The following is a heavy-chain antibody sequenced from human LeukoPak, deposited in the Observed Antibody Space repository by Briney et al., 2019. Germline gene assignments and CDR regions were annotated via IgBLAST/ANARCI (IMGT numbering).Heavy chain of an antibody. D-gene: IGHD2-2*01. J-gene: IGHJ6*02. CDR2: IIPIFGTA. Sequence: SVKVSCKASGGTFSSYAISWVRQAPGQGLEWMGGIIPIFGTANYAQKFQGRVTITADESTSTAYMELSSLRSEDTAVYYCARHRFPLGDQLQTIYYYYGMDVWGQGTTVTVSS. CDR1: GGTFSSYA. CDR3: ARHRFPLGDQLQTIYYYYGMDV. V-gene: IGHV1-69*01.